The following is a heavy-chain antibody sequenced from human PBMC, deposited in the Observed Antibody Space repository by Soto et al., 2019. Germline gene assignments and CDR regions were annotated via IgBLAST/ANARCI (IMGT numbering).Heavy chain of an antibody. CDR1: GYTFTGYY. D-gene: IGHD3-22*01. V-gene: IGHV1-2*06. CDR2: INPNNGGT. CDR3: ARCQYWYDSSGRRGALDI. Sequence: ASVKVSCKASGYTFTGYYMHWVRQAPGQGVAGMGRINPNNGGTDYAQKFQGRVTLTRDTSLSTPYIEARKLRSDDTAVYYCARCQYWYDSSGRRGALDIWGQGTMVTVSS. J-gene: IGHJ3*02.